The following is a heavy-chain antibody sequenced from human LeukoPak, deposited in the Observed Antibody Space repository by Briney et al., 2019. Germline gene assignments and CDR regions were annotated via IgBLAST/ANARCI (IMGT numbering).Heavy chain of an antibody. J-gene: IGHJ4*02. V-gene: IGHV3-30*18. Sequence: GGSLRLSCAASGFTLSSYGMHWIRQAPGKGLEWVAVISYDGSNKYYADSVKGRFTISRDNSKNTLYLQMNSLRAEDTAVYYCAKDPGYSSGWYFDYWGQGTLVTVSS. D-gene: IGHD6-19*01. CDR2: ISYDGSNK. CDR1: GFTLSSYG. CDR3: AKDPGYSSGWYFDY.